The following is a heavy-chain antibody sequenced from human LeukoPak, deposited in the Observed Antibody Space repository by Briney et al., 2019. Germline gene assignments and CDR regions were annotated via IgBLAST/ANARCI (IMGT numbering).Heavy chain of an antibody. CDR1: GFTFSSYG. D-gene: IGHD7-27*01. Sequence: GGSLRLSCAASGFTFSSYGMHWVRQAPDKGLEWVAVISYDGSNKYYADSVKGRFTISRDNSKNTLYLQMNSLRAEDTAVYYCAKIGNTGAYWGQGTLVTVSS. CDR2: ISYDGSNK. J-gene: IGHJ4*02. CDR3: AKIGNTGAY. V-gene: IGHV3-30*18.